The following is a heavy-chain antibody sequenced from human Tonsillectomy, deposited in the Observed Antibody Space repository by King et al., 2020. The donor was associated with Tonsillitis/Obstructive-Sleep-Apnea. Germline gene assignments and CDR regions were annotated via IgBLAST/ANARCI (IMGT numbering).Heavy chain of an antibody. V-gene: IGHV4-59*01. CDR2: IYYSGST. CDR1: GGSISSYY. D-gene: IGHD3-22*01. J-gene: IGHJ3*02. Sequence: VQLQESGPGLVKPSETLSLTCTVSGGSISSYYWSWIRQPPGKGLEWIGYIYYSGSTNYNPSLKSRVTISVDTSKKQFSLKLSSVTAADTAVYYCASAWDYCDSSDRGDAFDIWGQGTMVTVSS. CDR3: ASAWDYCDSSDRGDAFDI.